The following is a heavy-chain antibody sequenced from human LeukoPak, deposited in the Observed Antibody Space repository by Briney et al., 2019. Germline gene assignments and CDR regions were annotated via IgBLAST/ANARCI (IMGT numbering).Heavy chain of an antibody. V-gene: IGHV4-61*02. Sequence: SQTLSLTCTVSGGSISSGSYYWRWIRQPAGKGLEWIGRIYTSGSTNYNPSLKSRVTISVDTSKNQFSLKLSSVTAADTAVYYCARGTYSSGLDWGQGTLVTVSS. D-gene: IGHD6-19*01. CDR1: GGSISSGSYY. CDR2: IYTSGST. J-gene: IGHJ4*02. CDR3: ARGTYSSGLD.